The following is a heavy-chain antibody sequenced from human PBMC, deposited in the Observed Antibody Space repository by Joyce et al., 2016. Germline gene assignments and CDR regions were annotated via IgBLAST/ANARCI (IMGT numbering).Heavy chain of an antibody. Sequence: QVQLVQAGPEMKKPGSSVKVSCKTSETTFINYAVNWVRQAPGQGLEWMGGIIPSSGITTYARNHQGRITITADNSTTTVYMELNSLRSEDTAVYFCARGRVATRKRTYYYYGMDVWGQGTTVTVSS. CDR3: ARGRVATRKRTYYYYGMDV. CDR2: IIPSSGIT. CDR1: ETTFINYA. J-gene: IGHJ6*02. V-gene: IGHV1-69*17. D-gene: IGHD5-12*01.